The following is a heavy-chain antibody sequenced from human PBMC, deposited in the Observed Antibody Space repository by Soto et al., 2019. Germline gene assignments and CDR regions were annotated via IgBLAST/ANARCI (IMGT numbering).Heavy chain of an antibody. J-gene: IGHJ6*02. Sequence: GASVKVSCKASGYTFTSYGISWVRQAPGQGLEWMGWISAYNGNTNYAQKLQGRVTMTTDTSTSTAYMELRGLRSDDTAVYYCARGGRGDFWSGYQYYYYGMDVWGQGTTVTVSS. V-gene: IGHV1-18*04. CDR1: GYTFTSYG. D-gene: IGHD3-3*01. CDR2: ISAYNGNT. CDR3: ARGGRGDFWSGYQYYYYGMDV.